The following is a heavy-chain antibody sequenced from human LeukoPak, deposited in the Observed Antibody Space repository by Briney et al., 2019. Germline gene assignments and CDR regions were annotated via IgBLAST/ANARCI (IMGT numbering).Heavy chain of an antibody. CDR2: ISGSAGST. CDR1: GFTVRSYA. V-gene: IGHV3-23*01. Sequence: GVSLRLYCAASGFTVRSYAMSWVRQAPGKGLEWVSAISGSAGSTYYADSVKGRFTISRDNSKNTLYLQMNSLRAEDTAVYYCAKDLSGSYGYWGQGTLVTVSS. CDR3: AKDLSGSYGY. J-gene: IGHJ4*02. D-gene: IGHD1-26*01.